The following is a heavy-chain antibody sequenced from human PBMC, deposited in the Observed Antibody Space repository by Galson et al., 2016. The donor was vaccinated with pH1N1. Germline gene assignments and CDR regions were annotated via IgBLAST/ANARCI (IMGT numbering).Heavy chain of an antibody. V-gene: IGHV1-69*13. Sequence: SVKVSCKASGGTFGSYGINWVRQAPGQGLEWMGGIIPIFNTTKYAQNFQGRVTITADESTTTDYMELTSLRSDDTAMYFCAREDYYDTDLSDWYFDLWGRGTLLTVSS. D-gene: IGHD3-22*01. CDR1: GGTFGSYG. CDR2: IIPIFNTT. J-gene: IGHJ2*01. CDR3: AREDYYDTDLSDWYFDL.